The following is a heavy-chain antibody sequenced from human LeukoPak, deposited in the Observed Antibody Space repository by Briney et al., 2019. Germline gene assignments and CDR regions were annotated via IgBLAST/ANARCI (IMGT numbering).Heavy chain of an antibody. Sequence: ASVKVSCKASGYTFTGYYMHWVRQAPGQGREWMGRINPNSGGTNYAQKFQGRVTMTRDTSISTAYMELSRLRSDDTAVYYCARCELWFGECPFDYWGQGTLVTVSS. CDR1: GYTFTGYY. V-gene: IGHV1-2*06. CDR2: INPNSGGT. D-gene: IGHD3-10*01. CDR3: ARCELWFGECPFDY. J-gene: IGHJ4*02.